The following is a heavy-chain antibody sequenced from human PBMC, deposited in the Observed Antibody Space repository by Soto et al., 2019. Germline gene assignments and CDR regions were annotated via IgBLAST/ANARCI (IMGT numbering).Heavy chain of an antibody. CDR1: GDSITTYY. CDR3: ARYSNNWFQTEGMEV. V-gene: IGHV4-4*07. CDR2: IDAIGNT. J-gene: IGHJ6*02. Sequence: SETLSLTCTVSGDSITTYYWSWIRQPAGKGLEWIGRIDAIGNTNYNPSLNSRVTMSIDTSKKQFSLKLTSVTAADTAIYYCARYSNNWFQTEGMEVWGQGTTVTVS. D-gene: IGHD6-13*01.